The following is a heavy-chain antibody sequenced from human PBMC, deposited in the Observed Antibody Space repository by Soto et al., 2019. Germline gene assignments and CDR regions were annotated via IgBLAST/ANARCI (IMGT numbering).Heavy chain of an antibody. J-gene: IGHJ4*02. V-gene: IGHV3-30-3*01. D-gene: IGHD3-22*01. CDR3: AREVVTDY. CDR1: GFTFSSYA. CDR2: ISYDGSNK. Sequence: QVQLVESGGGVVQPGRSLRLSCAASGFTFSSYAMHWVRQAPGKGLEWVAVISYDGSNKYYADSVKGRFTISRDNSKNTLYLQMNSLRAEDTAVYYCAREVVTDYWGQGTLVTVSS.